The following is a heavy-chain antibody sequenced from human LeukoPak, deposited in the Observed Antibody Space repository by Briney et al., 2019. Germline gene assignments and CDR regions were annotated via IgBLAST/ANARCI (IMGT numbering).Heavy chain of an antibody. Sequence: GGSLRLSCAASGFTVSSNYMSWVRQAPGKGLEWVSVIYSGGSTYYADSVKGRFTISRDNSKNTLYLQMNSLRAEDTAVYYCARDGPHIVVVPAAIGDYYYGMDVWGQGTTVTVSS. CDR3: ARDGPHIVVVPAAIGDYYYGMDV. V-gene: IGHV3-53*01. CDR1: GFTVSSNY. J-gene: IGHJ6*02. CDR2: IYSGGST. D-gene: IGHD2-2*02.